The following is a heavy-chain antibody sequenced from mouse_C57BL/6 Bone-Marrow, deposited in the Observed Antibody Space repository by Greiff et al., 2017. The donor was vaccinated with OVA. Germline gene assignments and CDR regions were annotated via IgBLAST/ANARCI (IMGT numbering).Heavy chain of an antibody. V-gene: IGHV1-15*01. CDR3: TVGRLAY. CDR2: IDPETGGT. J-gene: IGHJ3*01. Sequence: VQLQQSGAELVRPGASVTLSCKASGYTFTDYEMHWVKQTPVPGLEWIGAIDPETGGTAYNQKFKGKAILTADKYSSTAYMELRSLTSEDSAVYYCTVGRLAYWGQGTLVTVSA. CDR1: GYTFTDYE.